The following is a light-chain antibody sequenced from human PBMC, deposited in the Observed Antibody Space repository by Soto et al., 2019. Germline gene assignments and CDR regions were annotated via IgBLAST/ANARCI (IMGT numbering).Light chain of an antibody. CDR3: HRYNGAPFT. Sequence: DIQMTQSPSSLSASVGDRVTITCRASQGISNFLAWYQQKPGKVPKLLIYAASTLPSGVPSRFSGSGSGTDFTRTISSLQPEDVATYYCHRYNGAPFTFGRGTKVDI. V-gene: IGKV1-27*01. CDR2: AAS. J-gene: IGKJ3*01. CDR1: QGISNF.